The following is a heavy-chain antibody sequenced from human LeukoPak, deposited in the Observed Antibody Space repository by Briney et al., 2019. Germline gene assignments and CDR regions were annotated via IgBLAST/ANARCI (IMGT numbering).Heavy chain of an antibody. CDR1: GFTFSSYN. CDR2: IYYSGTT. V-gene: IGHV4-59*04. D-gene: IGHD3-3*01. Sequence: PGGSLRLSCAASGFTFSSYNLNWVRQAPGKGLEWIGTIYYSGTTYYNPSLKSRVTVSVDTSKNQFSLKLSSVTAADTAVYYCARYDFWSGYFDYWGQGTLVTVSS. CDR3: ARYDFWSGYFDY. J-gene: IGHJ4*02.